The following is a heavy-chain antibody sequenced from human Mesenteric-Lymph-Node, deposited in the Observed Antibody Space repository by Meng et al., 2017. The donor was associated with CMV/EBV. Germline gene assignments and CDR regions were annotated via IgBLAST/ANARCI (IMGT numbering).Heavy chain of an antibody. CDR2: INTANGNT. CDR1: CYIFNGYA. CDR3: VRGWSTTETLDY. D-gene: IGHD1-1*01. V-gene: IGHV1-3*04. Sequence: KAVCYIFNGYAMHWVRQARGRRLEWMGWINTANGNTKYSDKFQGRVTITRDISARTAYMDLSSLRSEDTAVYYCVRGWSTTETLDYWGQGTLVTVSS. J-gene: IGHJ4*02.